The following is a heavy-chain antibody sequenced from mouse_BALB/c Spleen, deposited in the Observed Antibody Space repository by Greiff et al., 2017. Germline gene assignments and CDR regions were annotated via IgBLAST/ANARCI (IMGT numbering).Heavy chain of an antibody. Sequence: EVQRVESGGGLVQPGGSLKLSCAASGFTFSSYTMSWVRQTPEKRLEWVAYISNGGGSTYYPDTVKGRFTISRDNAKNTLYLQMSSLKSEDTAMYYCASEAYWGQGTLGTVSA. CDR3: ASEAY. J-gene: IGHJ3*01. CDR1: GFTFSSYT. CDR2: ISNGGGST. V-gene: IGHV5-12-2*01.